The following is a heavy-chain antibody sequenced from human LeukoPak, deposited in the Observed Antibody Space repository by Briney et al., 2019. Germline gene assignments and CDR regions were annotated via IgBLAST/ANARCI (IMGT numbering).Heavy chain of an antibody. J-gene: IGHJ4*02. V-gene: IGHV3-48*02. CDR1: GFTFSRYS. D-gene: IGHD2-15*01. Sequence: PGGSLRLSCAASGFTFSRYSMNWVRQAPGKGLEWVSYIGGSGSSIYYADSVKGRFTISRDNAKNSLYLQMNSLRDEDTAVYYCARLWGYCSGGSCYSTPYWGQGTLVTV. CDR3: ARLWGYCSGGSCYSTPY. CDR2: IGGSGSSI.